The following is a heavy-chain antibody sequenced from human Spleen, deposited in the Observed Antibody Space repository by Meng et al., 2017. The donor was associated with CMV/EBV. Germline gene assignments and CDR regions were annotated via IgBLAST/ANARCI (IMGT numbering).Heavy chain of an antibody. D-gene: IGHD1-26*01. CDR2: LSGSGAST. CDR1: GFTFSNAW. Sequence: GESLKISCAASGFTFSNAWMSWVRQAPGKGLEWVSSLSGSGASTYHADSVKGRLTISRDNSKNTLYLQMNSLRAEDTAVYYCAKSSNGSGTYFPHYYYYYGMDVWGQGTTVTVSS. CDR3: AKSSNGSGTYFPHYYYYYGMDV. J-gene: IGHJ6*02. V-gene: IGHV3-23*01.